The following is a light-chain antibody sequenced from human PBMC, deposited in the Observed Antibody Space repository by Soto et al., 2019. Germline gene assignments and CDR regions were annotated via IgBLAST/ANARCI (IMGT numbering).Light chain of an antibody. CDR2: GAS. Sequence: EIVLTQSPATLSLSPGERGTLSCRASQSIGNSLAWYQQKPGQNPRLLIYGASTRATGIPARFSGSGSGTDFTLTITSLESQDSAVYYCHQRINWPPFTFGGGTKVEIK. V-gene: IGKV3-11*01. J-gene: IGKJ4*01. CDR1: QSIGNS. CDR3: HQRINWPPFT.